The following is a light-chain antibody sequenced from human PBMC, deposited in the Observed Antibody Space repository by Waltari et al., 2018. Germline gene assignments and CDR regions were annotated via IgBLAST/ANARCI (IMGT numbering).Light chain of an antibody. J-gene: IGKJ1*01. V-gene: IGKV3-15*01. CDR2: GSS. Sequence: VMTQSPATLSVSPGERATLSCRASQSVSSNLAWYQQKPGQAPRLLIYGSSTRATGIPARFIGSGSGTEFTLTISSMESEDTAVYYCQQYHNWPPWTFGQGTKVEIK. CDR3: QQYHNWPPWT. CDR1: QSVSSN.